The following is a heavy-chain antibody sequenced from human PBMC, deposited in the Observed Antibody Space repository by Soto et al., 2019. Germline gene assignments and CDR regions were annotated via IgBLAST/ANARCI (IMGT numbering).Heavy chain of an antibody. D-gene: IGHD3-3*01. Sequence: QVQLVESGGGVVQPGRSLRLSCAASGFTFSRHTMHWVRQAPGKGLEWVAAISDDGSNTYYADSVKGRFTISRDNSKNPLYLQMNSLSSEDPAVHHCSREVYYDFWSGFNPPPYYFDDWGQGTLVTVSS. J-gene: IGHJ4*02. CDR3: SREVYYDFWSGFNPPPYYFDD. V-gene: IGHV3-30-3*01. CDR1: GFTFSRHT. CDR2: ISDDGSNT.